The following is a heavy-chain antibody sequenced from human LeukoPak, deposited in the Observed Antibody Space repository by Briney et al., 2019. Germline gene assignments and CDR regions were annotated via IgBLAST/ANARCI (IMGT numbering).Heavy chain of an antibody. Sequence: GGSLGLSCAASGFTFSDYWMSWVRQAPGKGLEWVANIKQDGSEKYYMDSVKGRFTIPRDNAKNSLYLQMNSLRAEDTAVYHCARDGVITFGGVIVADYWGQGTLVTVSS. CDR3: ARDGVITFGGVIVADY. V-gene: IGHV3-7*01. CDR1: GFTFSDYW. D-gene: IGHD3-16*02. CDR2: IKQDGSEK. J-gene: IGHJ4*02.